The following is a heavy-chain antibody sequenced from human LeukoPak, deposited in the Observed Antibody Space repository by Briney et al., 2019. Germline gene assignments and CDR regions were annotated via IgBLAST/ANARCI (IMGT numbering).Heavy chain of an antibody. J-gene: IGHJ4*02. CDR3: ARPGGYSSSWYPDY. D-gene: IGHD6-13*01. V-gene: IGHV1-2*02. CDR1: GYTFIGYY. CDR2: INPNSGGT. Sequence: GASVKVSCKASGYTFIGYYMHWVRQAPGQGLEWMGWINPNSGGTNYAQKFQGRVTMTRDTSISTAYMELSRLRSDDTAVYYCARPGGYSSSWYPDYWGQGTLVTVSS.